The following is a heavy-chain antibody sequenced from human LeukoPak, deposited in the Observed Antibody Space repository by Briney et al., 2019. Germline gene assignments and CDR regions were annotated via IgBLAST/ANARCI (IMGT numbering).Heavy chain of an antibody. CDR1: GFTFGDYY. CDR3: AKVAKYYYGSETYYFFEQ. J-gene: IGHJ4*02. Sequence: GGSLRLSCAASGFTFGDYYMSWIRQAPGKGLEWISHISSSDSTLYYADSVKGRFTISRDNAKNSLFLQMNSLRVEDTAVYYCAKVAKYYYGSETYYFFEQWGQGTPVTASS. D-gene: IGHD3-10*01. V-gene: IGHV3-11*04. CDR2: ISSSDSTL.